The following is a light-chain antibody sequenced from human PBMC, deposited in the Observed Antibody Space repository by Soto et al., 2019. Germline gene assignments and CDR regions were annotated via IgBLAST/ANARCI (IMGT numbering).Light chain of an antibody. Sequence: QSVLTQPASVSGSPGQSITIPCTGTITDIGAYNYVSWYQQHPGKAPKLLIYGVSSRPSGVSNRFSGSKSGNTASLTISGLQAEDEADYYCCSYAGSSTYVFGTGTKLTVL. CDR1: ITDIGAYNY. CDR3: CSYAGSSTYV. J-gene: IGLJ1*01. V-gene: IGLV2-23*02. CDR2: GVS.